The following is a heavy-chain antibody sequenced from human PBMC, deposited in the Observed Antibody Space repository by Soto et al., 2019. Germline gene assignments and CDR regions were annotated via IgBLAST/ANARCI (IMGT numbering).Heavy chain of an antibody. D-gene: IGHD4-17*01. Sequence: QVQLVESGGGVVQPGRSLRLSCAASGFTFSSYGMHWVRQAPGKGLEWVAVISYDGSNKYYADSVKGRFTISIDNSKNTLYLQMNSLRAEDTAVYYCAKDSYGDYLGWFDYWGQGTLVTVSS. J-gene: IGHJ4*02. CDR2: ISYDGSNK. V-gene: IGHV3-30*18. CDR3: AKDSYGDYLGWFDY. CDR1: GFTFSSYG.